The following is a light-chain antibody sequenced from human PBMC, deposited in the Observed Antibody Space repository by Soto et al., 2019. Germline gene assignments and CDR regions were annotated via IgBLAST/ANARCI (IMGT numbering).Light chain of an antibody. Sequence: QSALTQPPSASGSPGQSVTISYTGTSSDVGGYNYVSWYQHHPGKAPKLMIYDVTKRPSGVPDRFSGSKSGNTASLTVSGLQAEDEADYYCISYAGSNNLVFGGGTKLTVL. CDR2: DVT. CDR3: ISYAGSNNLV. V-gene: IGLV2-8*01. J-gene: IGLJ3*02. CDR1: SSDVGGYNY.